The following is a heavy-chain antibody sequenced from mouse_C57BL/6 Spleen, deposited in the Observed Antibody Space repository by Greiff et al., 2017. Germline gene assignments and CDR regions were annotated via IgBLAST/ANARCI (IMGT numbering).Heavy chain of an antibody. CDR1: GFTFSSYT. CDR2: ISGGGGNT. V-gene: IGHV5-9*01. CDR3: ARQGFDY. J-gene: IGHJ2*01. Sequence: EVMLVESGGGLVKPGGSLKLSCAASGFTFSSYTMSWVRQTPEKRLEWVATISGGGGNTYYPDSVKGRFTISRDNAKNTRYLQMSSLRSEDTALYYCARQGFDYWGQGTTLTVSS.